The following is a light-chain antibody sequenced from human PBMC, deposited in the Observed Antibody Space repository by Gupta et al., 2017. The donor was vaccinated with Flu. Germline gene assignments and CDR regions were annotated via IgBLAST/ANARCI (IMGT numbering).Light chain of an antibody. CDR2: EVY. CDR3: ASYTNTGVRI. Sequence: QSALTQPGSVSGSPGQSITIACTGASSDVGHHNYVSLYQQHPGKAPKLIIYEVYNRPSGISNRFSGSTSGNTASLTSSGLQADDEAHYACASYTNTGVRIFGGGTKVTVL. CDR1: SSDVGHHNY. V-gene: IGLV2-14*01. J-gene: IGLJ2*01.